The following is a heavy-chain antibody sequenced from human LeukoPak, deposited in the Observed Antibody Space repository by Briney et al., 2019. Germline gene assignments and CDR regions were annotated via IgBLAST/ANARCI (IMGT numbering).Heavy chain of an antibody. J-gene: IGHJ2*01. D-gene: IGHD6-19*01. V-gene: IGHV4-34*01. CDR2: INHSGST. CDR1: GGSFSGYY. Sequence: PSETLSLTCAVYGGSFSGYYWSWIRQPPGKGLEWIGEINHSGSTNYNPSLKSRVTMSVDTSKNQFSLKLSSVTAADTAVYYCARDGWKQWLDDWYSDLWGRGTLVTVSS. CDR3: ARDGWKQWLDDWYSDL.